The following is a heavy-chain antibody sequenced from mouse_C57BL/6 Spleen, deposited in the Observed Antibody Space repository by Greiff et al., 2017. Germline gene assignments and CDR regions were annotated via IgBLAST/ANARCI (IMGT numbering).Heavy chain of an antibody. J-gene: IGHJ3*01. CDR1: GFTFSNYW. D-gene: IGHD1-2*01. V-gene: IGHV6-3*01. CDR3: TGPHYYGSRGFAY. Sequence: EVQVVESGGGLVQPGGSMKLSCVASGFTFSNYWMNWVRQSPEKGLEWVAQIRLKSDNYATHYAESVKGRFTISRDDSKSSVYLQMNNLRAEDTGIYYCTGPHYYGSRGFAYWGQGTLVTVSA. CDR2: IRLKSDNYAT.